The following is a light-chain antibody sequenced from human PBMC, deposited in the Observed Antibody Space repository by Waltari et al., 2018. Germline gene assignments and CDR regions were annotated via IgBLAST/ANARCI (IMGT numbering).Light chain of an antibody. CDR1: QSISNY. CDR2: AAS. J-gene: IGKJ1*01. Sequence: DIQMTQSPSSLSASVGDRVTITCRASQSISNYLNWYQQKQGKAPKLLIYAASSLQSGFPSRFSGSGSETDFTLTISSLQPEDFATYSCQQSYDTPRTFGQGTKVEIK. CDR3: QQSYDTPRT. V-gene: IGKV1-39*01.